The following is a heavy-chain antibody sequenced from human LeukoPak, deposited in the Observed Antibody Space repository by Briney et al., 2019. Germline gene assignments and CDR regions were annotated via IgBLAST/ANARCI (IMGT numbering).Heavy chain of an antibody. CDR3: ARASYGGTLMESDAFDI. D-gene: IGHD4-23*01. CDR1: GFTFSDYY. V-gene: IGHV3-11*04. Sequence: SGGSLRLSCAASGFTFSDYYMSWIRQAPGKGLEWVSYISSSGSTIYYADSVKGRFTISRDNAKNSLYLQMNSLRAEDTAVYYCARASYGGTLMESDAFDIWGQGTMVTVSS. J-gene: IGHJ3*02. CDR2: ISSSGSTI.